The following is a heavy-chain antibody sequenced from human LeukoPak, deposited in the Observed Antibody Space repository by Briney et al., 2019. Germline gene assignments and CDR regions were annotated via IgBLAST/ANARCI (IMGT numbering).Heavy chain of an antibody. V-gene: IGHV3-23*01. CDR2: ISGSGGST. CDR1: GFTFSSYA. D-gene: IGHD6-6*01. Sequence: PGGSLRLSCAASGFTFSSYAMSWVRQAPGKGLEWVSAISGSGGSTYYADSVKGRFTISRDNSKNTLYLQMNSLRAEDTAVYYCAKDLEYSSSSDLHYWGREPWSPSPQ. J-gene: IGHJ4*02. CDR3: AKDLEYSSSSDLHY.